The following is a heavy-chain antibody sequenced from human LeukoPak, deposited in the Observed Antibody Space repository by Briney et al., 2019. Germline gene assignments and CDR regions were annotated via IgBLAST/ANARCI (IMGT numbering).Heavy chain of an antibody. Sequence: GGSLRLSCAASGFTFSSYSMNWVRRAPGKGLEWVSSISSSSSYIYYADSVKGRFTISRDNAKNSLYLQMNSLRAEDTAVYYCARAQRSYYYGSSGYYRPAYYFDYWGQGTLVTVSS. CDR3: ARAQRSYYYGSSGYYRPAYYFDY. CDR1: GFTFSSYS. D-gene: IGHD3-22*01. V-gene: IGHV3-21*01. J-gene: IGHJ4*02. CDR2: ISSSSSYI.